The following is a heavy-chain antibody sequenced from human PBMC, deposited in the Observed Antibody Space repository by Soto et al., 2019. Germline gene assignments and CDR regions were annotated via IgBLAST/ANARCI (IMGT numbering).Heavy chain of an antibody. CDR3: AKRHGADYYVMAA. Sequence: QVQLVESGGGVVQPGRSLRLSCAASGFTFSSYGMHWVRQAPGKGLEWVAVISYDGSNKYYADSVKGRFTISRDNSKKSLYLKMNSLKAENRVVYYCAKRHGADYYVMAAWAQGTTVTVSS. CDR2: ISYDGSNK. V-gene: IGHV3-30*18. CDR1: GFTFSSYG. D-gene: IGHD3-10*01. J-gene: IGHJ6*02.